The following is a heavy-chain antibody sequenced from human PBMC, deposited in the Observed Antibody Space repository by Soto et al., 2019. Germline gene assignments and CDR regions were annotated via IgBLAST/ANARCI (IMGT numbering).Heavy chain of an antibody. D-gene: IGHD2-15*01. J-gene: IGHJ6*03. CDR2: IYYSGST. CDR3: ARQSGGYCSGGSCYHYYYYYMDV. CDR1: GGSISSYY. Sequence: SETLSLTCTVSGGSISSYYWSWIRQPPGKGLEWIGYIYYSGSTNYNPSLKSRVTISVDTSKNQFSLKLSSVTAADTAVYYCARQSGGYCSGGSCYHYYYYYMDVWGKGTTVTVSS. V-gene: IGHV4-59*08.